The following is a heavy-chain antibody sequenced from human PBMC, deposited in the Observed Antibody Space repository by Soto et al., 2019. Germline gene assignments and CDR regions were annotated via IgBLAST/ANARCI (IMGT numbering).Heavy chain of an antibody. J-gene: IGHJ6*02. V-gene: IGHV5-51*01. CDR1: GYSFTSYW. Sequence: PGESLKISCKGSGYSFTSYWIGWVRQMPGKGLEWMGIIYPGDSDTRYSPSFQGQVTISADKSISTAYLQWSSLKASDTAMYYCARHFTVRGYCSGGSCLNYYYYGMDVWGQGTTVTVSS. CDR2: IYPGDSDT. D-gene: IGHD2-15*01. CDR3: ARHFTVRGYCSGGSCLNYYYYGMDV.